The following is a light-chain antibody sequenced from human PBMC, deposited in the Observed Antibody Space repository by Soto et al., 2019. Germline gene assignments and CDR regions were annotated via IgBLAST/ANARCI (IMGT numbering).Light chain of an antibody. CDR2: GAS. Sequence: IVMTHTTDTLSVSPGERATLSCRASQSVSSDLAWYEQKPGQAPRLLIYGASTRATGIPARFSGSGSGTEFTLTISSLQSEDFAVYYCQQYNSWPWTFGQGTKVDIK. J-gene: IGKJ1*01. CDR3: QQYNSWPWT. CDR1: QSVSSD. V-gene: IGKV3-15*01.